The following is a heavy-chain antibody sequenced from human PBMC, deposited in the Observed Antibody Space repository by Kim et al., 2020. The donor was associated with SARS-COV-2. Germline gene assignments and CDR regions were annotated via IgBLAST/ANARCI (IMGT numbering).Heavy chain of an antibody. CDR1: GLTFSTYV. D-gene: IGHD1-1*01. Sequence: GGSLRLSCAASGLTFSTYVMTWVRQTTERGLEWVSTITTNGDYTYSADSVKGRFTVSRDNSRNTLYLHMNSLRVEDTAVYYCGRHNGPTDYWGQGTLVTVSS. J-gene: IGHJ4*02. V-gene: IGHV3-23*01. CDR2: ITTNGDYT. CDR3: GRHNGPTDY.